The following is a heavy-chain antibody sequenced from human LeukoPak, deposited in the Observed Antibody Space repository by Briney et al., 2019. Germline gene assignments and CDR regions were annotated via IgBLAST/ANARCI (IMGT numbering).Heavy chain of an antibody. CDR3: ARLIGQRPGAAAGSGWFDP. V-gene: IGHV5-51*01. D-gene: IGHD6-13*01. CDR2: IYPGDSDT. CDR1: GYSFTSYW. J-gene: IGHJ5*02. Sequence: TGESLKISCKGSGYSFTSYWIGWVRQMPGKGLEWMGIIYPGDSDTRYSPSFQGQVTISADKSISTAYLQWSSLKASDTAMYYCARLIGQRPGAAAGSGWFDPWGQGTLVTVSS.